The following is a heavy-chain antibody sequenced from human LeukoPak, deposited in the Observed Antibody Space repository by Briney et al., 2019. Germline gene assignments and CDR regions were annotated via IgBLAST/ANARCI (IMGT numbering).Heavy chain of an antibody. CDR2: IKQDGSEK. D-gene: IGHD6-13*01. J-gene: IGHJ5*02. Sequence: GGSLRLSCAASGFTFSSYWMSWVRQVPGKGLEWVANIKQDGSEKYYVDSVKGRFTISRDNAKNSLYLQMNSLRAEDTAVYYCAREIEQQLVRRGNWFDPWGQGTLVTVSS. V-gene: IGHV3-7*01. CDR3: AREIEQQLVRRGNWFDP. CDR1: GFTFSSYW.